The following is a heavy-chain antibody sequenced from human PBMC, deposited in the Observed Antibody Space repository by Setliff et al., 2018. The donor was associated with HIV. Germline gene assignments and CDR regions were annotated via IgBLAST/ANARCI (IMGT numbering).Heavy chain of an antibody. CDR1: NESLGAHY. CDR2: INPGGSA. D-gene: IGHD2-15*01. Sequence: KPSETLSLTCAVYNESLGAHYWTWIRQPPEKGLEWIGEINPGGSATYNPSLKSRVTISVDTSKNQFSLKLNTVTAADTAIYYCVLLEVPFIEGIAPPLWGQGSLVTVSS. V-gene: IGHV4-34*01. CDR3: VLLEVPFIEGIAPPL. J-gene: IGHJ4*02.